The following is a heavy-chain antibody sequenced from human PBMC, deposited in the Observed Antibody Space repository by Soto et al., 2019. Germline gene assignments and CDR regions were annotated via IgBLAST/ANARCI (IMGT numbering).Heavy chain of an antibody. CDR3: ARERLDP. Sequence: EAQLVESGGGLVQPGESLRLSCAASGFTLSSYWVHWVRQVPGKGLVWVSNINSDGSRTRYADSVKGRFTISRDNAKNTVYLQMNNLRVEDTAVYYCARERLDPWGQGTLVTVSS. J-gene: IGHJ5*02. CDR1: GFTLSSYW. CDR2: INSDGSRT. V-gene: IGHV3-74*01.